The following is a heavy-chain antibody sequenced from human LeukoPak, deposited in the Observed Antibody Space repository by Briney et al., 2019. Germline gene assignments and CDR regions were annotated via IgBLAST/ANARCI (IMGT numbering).Heavy chain of an antibody. CDR2: IYTSGST. CDR1: GGSISSGSYY. J-gene: IGHJ4*02. Sequence: KPSQTLSLTCTVSGGSISSGSYYWSWIRQPAGKGLEWIGRIYTSGSTNYNPSLKSRVTISVDTSKNQSSLKLSSVTAADTAVYYCARELVYSYGHFDYWGQGTLVTVSS. D-gene: IGHD5-18*01. CDR3: ARELVYSYGHFDY. V-gene: IGHV4-61*02.